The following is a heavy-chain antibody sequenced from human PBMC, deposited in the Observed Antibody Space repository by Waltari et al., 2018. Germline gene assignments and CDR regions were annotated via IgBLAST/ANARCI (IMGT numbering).Heavy chain of an antibody. J-gene: IGHJ3*02. CDR3: ARADEPYVASAFDI. CDR2: ISSSSSTI. V-gene: IGHV3-48*04. CDR1: GFTFSSYS. Sequence: EVQLVESGGGLVQPGGSLRLSCAASGFTFSSYSMNWVRQAPGKGLDWVSYISSSSSTIYYADSVKGRFTISRDNAKNSLYLQMNSLRAEDTAVYYCARADEPYVASAFDIWGQGTMVTVSS. D-gene: IGHD3-16*01.